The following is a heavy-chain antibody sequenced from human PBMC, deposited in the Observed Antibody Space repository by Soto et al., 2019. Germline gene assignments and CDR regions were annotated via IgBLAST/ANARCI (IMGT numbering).Heavy chain of an antibody. D-gene: IGHD6-19*01. CDR3: ARQVGGWAPWYFDY. CDR2: IYYSGST. J-gene: IGHJ4*02. CDR1: GGSISSYY. Sequence: PSETXSLTCTVSGGSISSYYWSWIRQPPGKGLEWIGYIYYSGSTNYNPSLKSRVTISVDTSKNQFSLKLSSVTAADTAVYYCARQVGGWAPWYFDYWGQGTLVTVSS. V-gene: IGHV4-59*08.